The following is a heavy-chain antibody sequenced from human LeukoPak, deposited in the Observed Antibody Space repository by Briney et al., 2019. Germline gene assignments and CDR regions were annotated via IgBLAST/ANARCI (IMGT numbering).Heavy chain of an antibody. CDR2: MNPNSGNT. V-gene: IGHV1-8*01. J-gene: IGHJ6*02. Sequence: GAPVKVSCKASGYTFTSYDINWVRQATGQGLEWMGWMNPNSGNTGYAQKFQGRVTMTRNTSISTAYMELSSLRSEDTAVYYCARFRGSLTRYYYGMDVWGQGTTVTVSS. CDR3: ARFRGSLTRYYYGMDV. CDR1: GYTFTSYD. D-gene: IGHD3-10*01.